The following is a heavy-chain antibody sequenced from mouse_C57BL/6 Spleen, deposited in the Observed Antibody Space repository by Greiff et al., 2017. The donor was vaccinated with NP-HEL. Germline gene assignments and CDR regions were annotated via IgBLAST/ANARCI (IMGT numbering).Heavy chain of an antibody. J-gene: IGHJ2*01. CDR2: INPNNGGT. CDR1: GYTFTDYY. Sequence: EVQLQQSGPELVKPGASVKISCKASGYTFTDYYMNWVKQSHGKSLEWIGDINPNNGGTSYNQKFKGKATLTVDKSSSTAYMELRSLTSEDSAVYYCARSIPSYYGSSYIDYWGQGTTLTVSS. CDR3: ARSIPSYYGSSYIDY. D-gene: IGHD1-1*01. V-gene: IGHV1-26*01.